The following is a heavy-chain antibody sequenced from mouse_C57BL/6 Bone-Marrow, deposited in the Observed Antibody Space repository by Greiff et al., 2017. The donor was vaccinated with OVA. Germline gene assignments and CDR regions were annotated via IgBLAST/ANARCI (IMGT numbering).Heavy chain of an antibody. CDR2: IYPGSGST. CDR3: ARMGQGVSYAMDY. V-gene: IGHV1-55*01. J-gene: IGHJ4*01. D-gene: IGHD3-3*01. CDR1: GYTFTSYW. Sequence: QVQLQQPGAELVKPGASVKMSCKASGYTFTSYWITWVKQRPGQGLEWIGDIYPGSGSTNYNEKFKSKATLTVDTSSSTAYMQLSSLTSEDSAVYYGARMGQGVSYAMDYWGQVTSVTVSS.